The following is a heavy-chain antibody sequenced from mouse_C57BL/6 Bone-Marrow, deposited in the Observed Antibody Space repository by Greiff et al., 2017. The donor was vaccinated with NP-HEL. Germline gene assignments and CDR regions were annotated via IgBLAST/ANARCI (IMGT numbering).Heavy chain of an antibody. CDR2: ISSGGDYI. J-gene: IGHJ2*01. Sequence: EVKLVESGEGLVKPGGSLKLSCAASGFTFSSYAMSWVRQTPEKRLEWVADISSGGDYIYYADTVKGRFTISRDNARNTPYLQMSSLKSEDTAMYYCTRVLVLYYFDYWGQGTTLTVSS. V-gene: IGHV5-9-1*02. CDR1: GFTFSSYA. CDR3: TRVLVLYYFDY. D-gene: IGHD1-1*02.